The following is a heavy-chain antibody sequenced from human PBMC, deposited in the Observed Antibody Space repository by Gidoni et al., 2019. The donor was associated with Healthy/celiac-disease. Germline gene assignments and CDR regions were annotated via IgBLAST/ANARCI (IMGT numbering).Heavy chain of an antibody. CDR3: ARNEGIAAAGALFDP. CDR1: GYTFTSYY. Sequence: QVQLVQSGAEVKKPGASVKVSCKASGYTFTSYYMHWVRQAPGQGLEWMGIINPSGGSTSYAQKFQGRVTMTRDTSTSTVYMELSSLRSEDTAVYYCARNEGIAAAGALFDPWGQGTLITVSS. CDR2: INPSGGST. D-gene: IGHD6-13*01. J-gene: IGHJ5*02. V-gene: IGHV1-46*01.